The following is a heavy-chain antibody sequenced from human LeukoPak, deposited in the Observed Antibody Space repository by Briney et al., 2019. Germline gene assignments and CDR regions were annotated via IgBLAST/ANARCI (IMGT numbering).Heavy chain of an antibody. CDR2: ISRNGVAT. CDR3: ARGSLANYYDSSGYYL. J-gene: IGHJ5*02. V-gene: IGHV3-43*01. Sequence: GGSLRLSCAASGLTFADYTMHWVRQAPGKGLEWVSLISRNGVATKYADSVRGRFTISRDNAKNSLYLQMNSLRAEDTAVYYCARGSLANYYDSSGYYLWGQGTLVTVSS. D-gene: IGHD3-22*01. CDR1: GLTFADYT.